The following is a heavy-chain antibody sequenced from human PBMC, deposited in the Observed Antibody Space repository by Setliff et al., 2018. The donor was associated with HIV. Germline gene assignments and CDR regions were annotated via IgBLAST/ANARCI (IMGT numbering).Heavy chain of an antibody. CDR1: GLSLSDYN. Sequence: GGSLRLSCVVSGLSLSDYNMHWVRQAPGKGLEWVAVISYDGSTKYCTDGRFTISRDSSKSTLYLQMNSLRVEDTAVYYCARDRGYYYDTSGYYYGGNAFDIWGQGTMVTVSS. CDR3: ARDRGYYYDTSGYYYGGNAFDI. CDR2: ISYDGSTK. J-gene: IGHJ3*02. V-gene: IGHV3-30*03. D-gene: IGHD3-22*01.